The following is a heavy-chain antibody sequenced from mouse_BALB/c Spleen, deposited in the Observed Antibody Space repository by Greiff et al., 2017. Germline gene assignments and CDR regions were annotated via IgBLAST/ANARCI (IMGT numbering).Heavy chain of an antibody. CDR3: ARDLDGYYNYYAMDY. Sequence: VKVEESGPGLVAPSQSLSITCTVSGFSLTSYGVHWVRQPPGKGLEWLGVIWAGGSTNYNSALMSRLSISKDNSKSQVFLKMNSLQTDDTAMYYCARDLDGYYNYYAMDYWGQGTSVTVSS. CDR2: IWAGGST. J-gene: IGHJ4*01. D-gene: IGHD2-3*01. CDR1: GFSLTSYG. V-gene: IGHV2-9*02.